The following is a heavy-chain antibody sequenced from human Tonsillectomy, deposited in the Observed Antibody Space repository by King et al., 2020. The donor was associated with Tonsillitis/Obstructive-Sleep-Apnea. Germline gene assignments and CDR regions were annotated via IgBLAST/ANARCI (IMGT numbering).Heavy chain of an antibody. D-gene: IGHD6-13*01. CDR3: ARLAPAAAVTYGMDV. V-gene: IGHV5-51*03. CDR1: GYSFTSYW. CDR2: IYPGDSDT. Sequence: QLVQSGAEVKKPGDSLKISCKGSGYSFTSYWIGWVRQMPGKGLEWMGIIYPGDSDTRYSPSFQGQVTISADKSISTAYLQWSSLKASDTAMYYCARLAPAAAVTYGMDVWGQGTTVTVSS. J-gene: IGHJ6*02.